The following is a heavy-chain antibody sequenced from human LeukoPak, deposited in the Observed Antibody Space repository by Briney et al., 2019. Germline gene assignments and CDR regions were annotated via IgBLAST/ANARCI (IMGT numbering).Heavy chain of an antibody. J-gene: IGHJ4*02. CDR1: GFTFGGYG. V-gene: IGHV3-33*01. CDR2: IAYDGSRA. D-gene: IGHD1-14*01. Sequence: GGSLRLSCAGSGFTFGGYGMHWFRQTPGKGPEWVAVIAYDGSRAFYADSVKGRFTISRDNSKNTMSVQMDDLRAEETAVYYCTRYNNDHFDYWGQGTLVTVSS. CDR3: TRYNNDHFDY.